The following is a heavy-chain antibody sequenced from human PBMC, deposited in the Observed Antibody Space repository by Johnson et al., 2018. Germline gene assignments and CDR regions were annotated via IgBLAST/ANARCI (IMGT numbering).Heavy chain of an antibody. V-gene: IGHV3-33*01. J-gene: IGHJ3*01. CDR3: TRLNQLHGDSGGLGYAFDV. CDR2: IWYDGSNK. Sequence: QVQLVECGGGVVQPGRSLRLSCAASGFTFRNYGMHWVRQAPGKGLEWVALIWYDGSNKHYADAVKGRLTISRNNSKNTMSRQINSLKADDTAVYYCTRLNQLHGDSGGLGYAFDVWGQGTMVIVSS. CDR1: GFTFRNYG. D-gene: IGHD3-22*01.